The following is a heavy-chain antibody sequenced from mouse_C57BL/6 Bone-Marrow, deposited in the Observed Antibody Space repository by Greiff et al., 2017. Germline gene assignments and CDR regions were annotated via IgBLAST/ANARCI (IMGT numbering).Heavy chain of an antibody. CDR2: IYPGSGST. J-gene: IGHJ2*01. Sequence: VQLQQSGAELVKPGASVKMSCKASGYPFTSYWITWVKQRPGQGLEWIGDIYPGSGSTNYNEKFKSKATLTVDTSSSTAYMQLSSLTSEDSAVYDCARDYYGSSYGVYFDYWGQGTTLTVSS. D-gene: IGHD1-1*01. V-gene: IGHV1-55*01. CDR3: ARDYYGSSYGVYFDY. CDR1: GYPFTSYW.